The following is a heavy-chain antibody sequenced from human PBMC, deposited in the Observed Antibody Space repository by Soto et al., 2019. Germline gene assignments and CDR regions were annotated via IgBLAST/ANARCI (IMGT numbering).Heavy chain of an antibody. D-gene: IGHD3-22*01. CDR1: GFSLSTSGMC. V-gene: IGHV2-70*01. CDR3: ARTLLYDSSGYYYYFDY. J-gene: IGHJ4*02. Sequence: SGPTLVNPTQTLTLTCTFSGFSLSTSGMCVSWIRQPPGKALEWLALIDWDDDKYYSTSLKTRLTISKDTSKNQVVLTVTNMDPVDTATYYCARTLLYDSSGYYYYFDYWGQGTLVTVSS. CDR2: IDWDDDK.